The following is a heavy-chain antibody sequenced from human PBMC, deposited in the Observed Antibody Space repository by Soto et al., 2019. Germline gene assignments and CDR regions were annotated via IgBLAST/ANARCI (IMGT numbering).Heavy chain of an antibody. D-gene: IGHD2-15*01. J-gene: IGHJ4*02. CDR3: ARLVVAATGYYFDY. V-gene: IGHV4-59*01. Sequence: SETLSLTCTFSGCSISSYYWSLIRQPPGKGLEWIGYIYYSGSTNYNPSLKSRVTISVDTSKNQFSLKLSSVTAADTAVYYCARLVVAATGYYFDYWGQGTLVTVSS. CDR1: GCSISSYY. CDR2: IYYSGST.